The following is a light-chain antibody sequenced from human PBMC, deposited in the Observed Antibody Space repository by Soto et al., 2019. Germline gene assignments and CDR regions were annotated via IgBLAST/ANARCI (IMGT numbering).Light chain of an antibody. CDR3: CSYTSLSTVV. CDR2: AVS. Sequence: QSALTQPASVSGSPGQSITISCTGTSSDSGGYNHVYWYQHPPGKAPKLILFAVSDRPSGVSHRFSGSKSGTTASLTISGLQAEDEADYYCCSYTSLSTVVFGGGTQLTVL. CDR1: SSDSGGYNH. V-gene: IGLV2-14*01. J-gene: IGLJ2*01.